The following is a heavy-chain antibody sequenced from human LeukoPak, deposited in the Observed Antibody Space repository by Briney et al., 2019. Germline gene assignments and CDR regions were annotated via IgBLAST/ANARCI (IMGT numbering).Heavy chain of an antibody. V-gene: IGHV1-69*13. CDR2: IIPIFGTA. CDR3: ARSRLRENWFDP. Sequence: SVKVSCKASGGTFSSYAISWVRQAPGQGLEWMGGIIPIFGTANYAQKFQGRVTITADESTSTAYMELSSLRSEDTAVYYCARSRLRENWFDPWGQGTLVTVSS. CDR1: GGTFSSYA. D-gene: IGHD4-17*01. J-gene: IGHJ5*02.